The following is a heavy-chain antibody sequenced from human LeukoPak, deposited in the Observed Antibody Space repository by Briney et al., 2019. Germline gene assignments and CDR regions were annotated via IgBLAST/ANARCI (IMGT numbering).Heavy chain of an antibody. Sequence: GGSLRLSCAASGFTVSSNYMNWVRQAPGKGLEWVSSISSSSSYIYYADSVKGRFTISRDNAKNSLYLQMNSLRAEDTAVYYCAGDFRILTGYPPGDYYYYGMDVWGQGTTVTVSS. CDR1: GFTVSSNY. J-gene: IGHJ6*02. V-gene: IGHV3-21*01. D-gene: IGHD3-9*01. CDR2: ISSSSSYI. CDR3: AGDFRILTGYPPGDYYYYGMDV.